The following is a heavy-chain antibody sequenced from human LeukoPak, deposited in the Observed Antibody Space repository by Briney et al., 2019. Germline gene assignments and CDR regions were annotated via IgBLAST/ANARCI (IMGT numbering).Heavy chain of an antibody. J-gene: IGHJ4*02. Sequence: PPETLSLTCTVSGGSISSGSYYWSWIRQPAGKGLEWIGRIYTSGSTNYNPSLKSRVTISVDTSKNQFSLKLSSVTAADTAVYYCARARDGGNSLEYWGQGTLVTVSS. D-gene: IGHD4-23*01. CDR3: ARARDGGNSLEY. CDR1: GGSISSGSYY. V-gene: IGHV4-61*02. CDR2: IYTSGST.